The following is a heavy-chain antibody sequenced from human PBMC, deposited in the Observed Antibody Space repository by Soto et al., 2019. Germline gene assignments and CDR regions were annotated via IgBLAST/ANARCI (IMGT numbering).Heavy chain of an antibody. CDR2: IWYDGSNK. CDR3: ARDGYCSGGSCYSLPFGMDV. V-gene: IGHV3-33*01. Sequence: GGSLRLSCAASGFTFSSYGMHWVRQAPGKGLEWVAVIWYDGSNKYYADSVKGRFTISRDNSKNTLYLQMNSLRAEDTAVYYCARDGYCSGGSCYSLPFGMDVWGQGTTVTVSS. CDR1: GFTFSSYG. D-gene: IGHD2-15*01. J-gene: IGHJ6*02.